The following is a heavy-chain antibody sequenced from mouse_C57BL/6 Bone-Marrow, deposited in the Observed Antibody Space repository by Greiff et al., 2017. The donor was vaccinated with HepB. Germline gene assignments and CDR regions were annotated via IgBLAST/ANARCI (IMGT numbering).Heavy chain of an antibody. D-gene: IGHD1-1*01. CDR3: ARCDYGSSRQYYFDY. Sequence: QVQLQQPGAELVKPGASVKMSCKASGYTFTSYWITWVKQRPGQGLEWIGDIYPGSGSTNYNEKFKSKATLTVDTSSSTAYMQLSSLTSEDSAVYYCARCDYGSSRQYYFDYWGQGTTLTVSS. J-gene: IGHJ2*01. CDR2: IYPGSGST. V-gene: IGHV1-55*01. CDR1: GYTFTSYW.